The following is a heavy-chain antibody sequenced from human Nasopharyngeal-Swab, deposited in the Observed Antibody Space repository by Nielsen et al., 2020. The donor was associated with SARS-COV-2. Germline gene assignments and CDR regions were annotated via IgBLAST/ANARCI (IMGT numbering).Heavy chain of an antibody. CDR3: AKTGGSGWYANYYAIDV. V-gene: IGHV3-23*01. D-gene: IGHD6-19*01. J-gene: IGHJ6*02. CDR2: LSVTGGST. CDR1: GFTFSNSA. Sequence: GGSLRLSCAASGFTFSNSAMSWVRQAPGKGLEWVSTLSVTGGSTYYADSVKGRFTISRDNSKNMLYLEMDSLRADDTAVYYCAKTGGSGWYANYYAIDVWGRGTAVTVSS.